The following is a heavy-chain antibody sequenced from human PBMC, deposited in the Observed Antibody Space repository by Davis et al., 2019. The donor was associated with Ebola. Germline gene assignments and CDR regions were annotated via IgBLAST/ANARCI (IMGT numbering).Heavy chain of an antibody. CDR3: ARDDLVTTSYYYGMDV. J-gene: IGHJ6*02. V-gene: IGHV1-18*01. Sequence: ASVKVSCKASGYTFTSYGISWVRQAPGQGLEWMGWISAYNGNTNYAQKLQGRVTMTTDTSTSTAYMELRSLRSDDTAVYYFARDDLVTTSYYYGMDVWGQGTTVTVSS. D-gene: IGHD4-17*01. CDR2: ISAYNGNT. CDR1: GYTFTSYG.